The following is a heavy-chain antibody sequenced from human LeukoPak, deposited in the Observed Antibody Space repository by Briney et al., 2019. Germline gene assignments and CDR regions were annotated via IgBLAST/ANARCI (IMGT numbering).Heavy chain of an antibody. Sequence: GGSLRLSCAASGFTFRNYWMHWVRQAPGKGLVWVSRISPNGGGANYADSVKGRFTISRDNAKNTLYLQMNSLRGEDTAVYYCARGASSGYRIDYWAQGTLVTVSS. CDR3: ARGASSGYRIDY. J-gene: IGHJ4*02. CDR1: GFTFRNYW. CDR2: ISPNGGGA. D-gene: IGHD3-10*01. V-gene: IGHV3-74*01.